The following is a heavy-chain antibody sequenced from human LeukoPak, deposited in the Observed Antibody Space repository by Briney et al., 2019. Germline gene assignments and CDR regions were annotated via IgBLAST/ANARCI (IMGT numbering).Heavy chain of an antibody. J-gene: IGHJ5*02. V-gene: IGHV1-8*01. CDR2: MNPKRGNT. D-gene: IGHD3-10*01. Sequence: GASVKVSCKASGYTFTSYDINGVRQAGGQGLEWMGWMNPKRGNTVYAQKFQGRVTITADESTRTAYMELSSLRSEDTAVYYCARGAVALWFGEAYNWFDPWGQGTLVTVSS. CDR3: ARGAVALWFGEAYNWFDP. CDR1: GYTFTSYD.